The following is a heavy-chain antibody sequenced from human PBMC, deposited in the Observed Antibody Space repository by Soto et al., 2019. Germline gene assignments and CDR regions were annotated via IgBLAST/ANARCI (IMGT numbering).Heavy chain of an antibody. CDR1: GGSVSSKTLF. J-gene: IGHJ4*02. CDR3: SREDMSEPYYFDS. V-gene: IGHV4-61*01. Sequence: CGTLSLTCGVSGGSVSSKTLFWSWIRQARGKGLEWIGYVDDRGITNSNASLKGRVTISADTSNNQILLSLTSVTAADTAVYYCSREDMSEPYYFDSWGQGILVTVSS. CDR2: VDDRGIT. D-gene: IGHD2-15*01.